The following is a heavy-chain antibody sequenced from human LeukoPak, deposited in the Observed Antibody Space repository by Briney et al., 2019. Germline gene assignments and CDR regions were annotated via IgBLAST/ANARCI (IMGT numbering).Heavy chain of an antibody. CDR3: ARRPYCSGGSCYLD. CDR1: GGSISSYY. CDR2: VYYSGIS. J-gene: IGHJ4*02. D-gene: IGHD2-15*01. Sequence: SETLSLTCIVSGGSISSYYCSWILQPPGKGLEWLGYVYYSGISNYNPSLKSRVTISVDTSKNQFSLKLSSVTAADTAVYYCARRPYCSGGSCYLDWGQGTLVTVSS. V-gene: IGHV4-59*12.